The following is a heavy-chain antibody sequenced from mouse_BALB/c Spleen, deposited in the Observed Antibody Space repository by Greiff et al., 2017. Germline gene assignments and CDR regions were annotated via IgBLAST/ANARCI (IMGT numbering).Heavy chain of an antibody. CDR1: GFTFSSYA. D-gene: IGHD1-1*01. CDR2: ISSGGST. CDR3: ARGENYYGSSYGGYAMDY. V-gene: IGHV5-6-5*01. Sequence: EVQLVESGGGLVKPGGSLKLSCAASGFTFSSYAMSWVRQTPEKRLEWVASISSGGSTYYPDSVKGRFTISRDNARNILYLQMSSLRSEDTAMYYCARGENYYGSSYGGYAMDYWGQGTSVTVSS. J-gene: IGHJ4*01.